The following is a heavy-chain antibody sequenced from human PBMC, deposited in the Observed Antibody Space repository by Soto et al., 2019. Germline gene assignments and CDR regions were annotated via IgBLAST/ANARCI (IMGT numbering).Heavy chain of an antibody. CDR2: ISGSGGST. V-gene: IGHV3-23*01. Sequence: EVQLLESGGGLVQPGGSLRLSCAASGFTFSSYAMRWVRQAPVTGLVWVSAISGSGGSTYYADSVKGRFTISRDNPKNTLHLQMNSLRAEDTAVYYCARRGSGSYDDYWGQGTLVTVSS. D-gene: IGHD1-26*01. J-gene: IGHJ4*02. CDR1: GFTFSSYA. CDR3: ARRGSGSYDDY.